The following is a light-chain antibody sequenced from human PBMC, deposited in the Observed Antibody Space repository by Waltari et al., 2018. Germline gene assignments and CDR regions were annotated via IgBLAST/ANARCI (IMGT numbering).Light chain of an antibody. J-gene: IGLJ2*01. CDR3: ATWDDSLSAVV. V-gene: IGLV1-51*01. Sequence: QSVLPQPPSVSAAPGQQVTIYCSGSRSNIGRHYALRYQQLPSTAPKLLIYDNNKRPSGIPDRFSGSKSGTSATLGITGLQTGDEADYYCATWDDSLSAVVFGGGTKLAVL. CDR2: DNN. CDR1: RSNIGRHY.